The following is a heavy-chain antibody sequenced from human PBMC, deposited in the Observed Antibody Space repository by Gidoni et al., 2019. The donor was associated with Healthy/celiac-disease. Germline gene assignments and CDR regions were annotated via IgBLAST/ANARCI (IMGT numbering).Heavy chain of an antibody. CDR3: ARDYGDYGRDRYYYYGMDV. CDR1: GFPFSSYA. CDR2: ISYDGSNK. J-gene: IGHJ6*02. D-gene: IGHD4-17*01. Sequence: QVQLVESGGGVVQPGRSLRLSCAASGFPFSSYAMHWVRQAPGKGLEWVAVISYDGSNKYYADSVKGRFTISRDNSKNTLYLQMNSLRAEDTAVYYCARDYGDYGRDRYYYYGMDVWGQGTTVTVSS. V-gene: IGHV3-30-3*01.